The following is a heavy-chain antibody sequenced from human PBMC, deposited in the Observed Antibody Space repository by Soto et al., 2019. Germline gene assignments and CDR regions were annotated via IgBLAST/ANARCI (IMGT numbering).Heavy chain of an antibody. V-gene: IGHV3-30*18. J-gene: IGHJ6*03. Sequence: QVQLVESGGGVVQPGRSLRLSCAASGFTFSSYGMHWVRQAPGKGLEWEAVISYDGSNKYYADSVKGRFTISRDNSKNTLYLQMNSLRAEDTAVYYCAKVVVALEHYYYYYMDVWGKGTTVTVSS. CDR2: ISYDGSNK. CDR1: GFTFSSYG. D-gene: IGHD2-15*01. CDR3: AKVVVALEHYYYYYMDV.